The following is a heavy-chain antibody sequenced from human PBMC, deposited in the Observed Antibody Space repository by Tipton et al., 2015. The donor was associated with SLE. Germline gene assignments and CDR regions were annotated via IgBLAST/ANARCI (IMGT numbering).Heavy chain of an antibody. CDR3: AREAESSLNWFDP. D-gene: IGHD6-13*01. J-gene: IGHJ5*02. Sequence: SLRLSCAASGFTFSDYYMSWIRQAPGKGLEWVSRINSDGSSTSYADSVKGRFTISRDNAKNTLYLQMNSLRAEDTAVYYCAREAESSLNWFDPWGQGTLVTGSS. CDR1: GFTFSDYY. V-gene: IGHV3-74*01. CDR2: INSDGSST.